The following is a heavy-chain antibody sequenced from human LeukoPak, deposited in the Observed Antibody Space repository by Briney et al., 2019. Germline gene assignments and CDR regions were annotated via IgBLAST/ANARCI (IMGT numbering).Heavy chain of an antibody. CDR2: ISYVGSNK. J-gene: IGHJ4*02. V-gene: IGHV3-30*18. CDR1: GFTFSSYG. D-gene: IGHD5-18*01. CDR3: AKAETWIQLWLLGY. Sequence: PGGSLRLSCAASGFTFSSYGMHWVRQAPGKGLEWVAVISYVGSNKYYADSVKGRFTISRDNSKNTLYLQMNSLRAEDTAVYYCAKAETWIQLWLLGYWGQGTLVTVSS.